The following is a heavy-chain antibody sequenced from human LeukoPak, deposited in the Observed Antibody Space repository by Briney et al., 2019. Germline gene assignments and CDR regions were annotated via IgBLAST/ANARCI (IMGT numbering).Heavy chain of an antibody. CDR2: INPNSGGT. J-gene: IGHJ4*02. CDR3: ASLVPAAPLWADY. Sequence: ASVRVSCKASGYTFTGYYMHWVRQAPGQGLEWMGWINPNSGGTNYAQKFQGRVTMTRDTSISTAYMELSRLRSDDTAVYYCASLVPAAPLWADYWGQGTLVTVSS. D-gene: IGHD2-2*01. CDR1: GYTFTGYY. V-gene: IGHV1-2*02.